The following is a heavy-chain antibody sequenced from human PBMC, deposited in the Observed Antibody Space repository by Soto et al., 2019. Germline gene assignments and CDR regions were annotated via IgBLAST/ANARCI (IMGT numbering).Heavy chain of an antibody. D-gene: IGHD1-26*01. V-gene: IGHV3-23*01. CDR2: IVASGGTT. J-gene: IGHJ4*02. CDR1: GFTFSSYP. Sequence: EVQLLESGGGLAQPGGSLRLSCAASGFTFSSYPMSWVRQAPGQGLGWVSGIVASGGTTYYADSVKGRFTISRDNSKITLYLQMTSLRAEDKAVYYCAQNSAARIRMGYDYWGQGTLVTVSS. CDR3: AQNSAARIRMGYDY.